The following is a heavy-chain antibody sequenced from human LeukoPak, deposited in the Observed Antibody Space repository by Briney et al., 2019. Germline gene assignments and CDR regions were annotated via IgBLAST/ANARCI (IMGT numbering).Heavy chain of an antibody. V-gene: IGHV3-11*04. CDR2: ISSSGSTM. CDR3: ARGVYYDILTGYYNWDYFDY. Sequence: GGSLRLSCAASGFTFSDYYMSWIRQAPGKGLEWVSYISSSGSTMYYADSVKGRFTISRDNAKNSLYLQMNSLRAEDTAVYYCARGVYYDILTGYYNWDYFDYWGQGTLVTVSS. D-gene: IGHD3-9*01. CDR1: GFTFSDYY. J-gene: IGHJ4*02.